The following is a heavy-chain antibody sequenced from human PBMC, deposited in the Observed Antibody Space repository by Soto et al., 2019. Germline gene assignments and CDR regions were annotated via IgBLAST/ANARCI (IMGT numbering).Heavy chain of an antibody. CDR3: ARDQYCSSTSCYDG. CDR1: GFTFSSYA. D-gene: IGHD2-2*01. V-gene: IGHV3-66*01. Sequence: PGGSLRLSCAASGFTFSSYAMSWVRQAPGKGLEWVSVIYSGGSTYYADSVKGRFTISRDNSKNTLYLQMNSLRAEDTAVYYCARDQYCSSTSCYDGWGQGTLVTVS. CDR2: IYSGGST. J-gene: IGHJ4*02.